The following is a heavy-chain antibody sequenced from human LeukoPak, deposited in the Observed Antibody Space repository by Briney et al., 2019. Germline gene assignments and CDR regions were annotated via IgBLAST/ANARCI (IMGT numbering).Heavy chain of an antibody. CDR3: VRETYGYFDY. CDR2: ISYDGSNK. D-gene: IGHD2-21*01. CDR1: GFSFSNYA. V-gene: IGHV3-30*09. Sequence: PGGSLRLSCAASGFSFSNYAMHWVRQAPGKGLEWVAVISYDGSNKYYVDSVKGRSAIFRDNPRNTLYLQLNSLRAEDTAVYYCVRETYGYFDYWGQGILVTVSS. J-gene: IGHJ4*02.